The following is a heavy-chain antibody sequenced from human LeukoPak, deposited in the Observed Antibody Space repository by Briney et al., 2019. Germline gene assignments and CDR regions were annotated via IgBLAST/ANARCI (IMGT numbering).Heavy chain of an antibody. J-gene: IGHJ4*02. CDR2: IYYSGST. CDR1: GVSISSYY. CDR3: ARTFSGYYTAFDY. Sequence: ASETLSLTCTVSGVSISSYYWSWIRQPPGKGLEWIGYIYYSGSTNYNPSLKSRVTISVDTSKNQFSLKLSSVTAADTAVYYCARTFSGYYTAFDYWGQGTLVTVSS. V-gene: IGHV4-59*08. D-gene: IGHD3-22*01.